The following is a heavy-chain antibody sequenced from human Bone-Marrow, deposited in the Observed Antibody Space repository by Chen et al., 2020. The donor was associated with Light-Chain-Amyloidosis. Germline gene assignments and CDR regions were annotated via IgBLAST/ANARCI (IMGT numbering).Heavy chain of an antibody. J-gene: IGHJ4*02. V-gene: IGHV5-51*01. Sequence: EVQLEQSGPEVIKPGESLKISCKGSGYTFPNYWIGWVRQIPGKGLEWMGVIYPDDSDARYSPSFEGQGTISADKSITTAYLQWRSLKASDTAMYYCARRRDGYNFDYWGQGTLVTVSS. CDR3: ARRRDGYNFDY. D-gene: IGHD5-12*01. CDR2: IYPDDSDA. CDR1: GYTFPNYW.